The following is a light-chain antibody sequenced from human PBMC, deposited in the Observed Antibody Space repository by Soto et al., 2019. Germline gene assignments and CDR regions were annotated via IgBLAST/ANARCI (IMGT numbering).Light chain of an antibody. V-gene: IGKV3-20*01. CDR1: QSVSNSF. CDR3: QQYGSSVFS. Sequence: IVLTQSPGTLSLSPGERATLSCRASQSVSNSFLAWYQQKPGQAPRLLIYAASRRATGIPDRFSGSGSGTDFTLTISRLEPEDFAVYYCQQYGSSVFSFGPGTKVDIK. CDR2: AAS. J-gene: IGKJ3*01.